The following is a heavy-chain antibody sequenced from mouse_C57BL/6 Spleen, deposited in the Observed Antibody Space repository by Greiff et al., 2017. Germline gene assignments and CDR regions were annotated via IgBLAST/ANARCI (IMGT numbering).Heavy chain of an antibody. D-gene: IGHD4-1*01. Sequence: VQLQQPGAELVKPGASVKMSCKASGYTFTSYWLTWVKQRPGQGLEWIGDIYPGSGSTNYNEKFKSKATLTVDKSSSTAYMQLSSLTSEDSAVYYCARSSELGPDYWGQGTTLTVSS. CDR1: GYTFTSYW. J-gene: IGHJ2*01. V-gene: IGHV1-55*01. CDR2: IYPGSGST. CDR3: ARSSELGPDY.